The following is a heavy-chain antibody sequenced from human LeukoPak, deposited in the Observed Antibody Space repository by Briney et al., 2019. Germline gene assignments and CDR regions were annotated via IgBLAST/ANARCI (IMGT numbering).Heavy chain of an antibody. D-gene: IGHD6-13*01. J-gene: IGHJ4*02. V-gene: IGHV3-7*01. CDR1: GFTFSRYW. CDR3: ARDAGAGFDY. Sequence: GGSLRLSCVASGFTFSRYWMSWVRQAPGKGLEWVANIKQDGSEKYYVDSVKGRFTISRDNAKNSLYLQMNSLSAEDTAVYYCARDAGAGFDYWGQGALATVSS. CDR2: IKQDGSEK.